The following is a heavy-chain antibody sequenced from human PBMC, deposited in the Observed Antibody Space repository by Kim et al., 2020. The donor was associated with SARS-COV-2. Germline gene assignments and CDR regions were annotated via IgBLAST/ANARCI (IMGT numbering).Heavy chain of an antibody. Sequence: SIYSNPSLTSRVTISVATSKNQFSLTLSSVTAADPAVYYCARDWDSGWFDPWGQGTLVTVSS. CDR2: SI. J-gene: IGHJ5*02. V-gene: IGHV4-30-2*05. CDR3: ARDWDSGWFDP. D-gene: IGHD1-26*01.